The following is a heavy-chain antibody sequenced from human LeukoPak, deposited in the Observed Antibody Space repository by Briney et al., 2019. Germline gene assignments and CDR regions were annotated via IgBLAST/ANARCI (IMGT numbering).Heavy chain of an antibody. D-gene: IGHD3-22*01. Sequence: GGSLRLSCAASGFTFSSYWMSWVRQAPGKGLEWVANIKQDGSEKYYVDSVKGRFTISRDNAKNSLYLQMNSLRAEGTAVYYCAREGYYDSSGYYRWGQGTLVTVSS. CDR3: AREGYYDSSGYYR. CDR1: GFTFSSYW. V-gene: IGHV3-7*01. CDR2: IKQDGSEK. J-gene: IGHJ4*02.